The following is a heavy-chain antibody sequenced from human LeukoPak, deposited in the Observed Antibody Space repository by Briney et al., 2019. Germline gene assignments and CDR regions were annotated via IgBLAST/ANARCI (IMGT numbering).Heavy chain of an antibody. J-gene: IGHJ6*03. CDR3: ARGVHYDFWSGYIGYYYYMDV. D-gene: IGHD3-3*01. V-gene: IGHV3-23*01. Sequence: GGSLRLSCAASGFTFSSYAMSWVRQAPGKGLEWVSAISGSGGSTYYADSVKGRFTISRDNAKNSLYLQMNSLRAEDTAVYYCARGVHYDFWSGYIGYYYYMDVWGKGTTVTVSS. CDR1: GFTFSSYA. CDR2: ISGSGGST.